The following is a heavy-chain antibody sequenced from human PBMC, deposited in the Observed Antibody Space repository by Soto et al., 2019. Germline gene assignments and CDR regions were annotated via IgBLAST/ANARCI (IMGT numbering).Heavy chain of an antibody. CDR2: ISSHSSTL. J-gene: IGHJ5*02. CDR1: GFTFSSYS. CDR3: VRDGSGNLYLNWFDP. V-gene: IGHV3-48*02. D-gene: IGHD6-19*01. Sequence: PGGSLRLSXAASGFTFSSYSMNWVRQAPGKGLEWISYISSHSSTLYYADSVKGRFTISRDNAGGSLYLHMNSLRDEDTAVYYCVRDGSGNLYLNWFDPWGQGTLVTVSS.